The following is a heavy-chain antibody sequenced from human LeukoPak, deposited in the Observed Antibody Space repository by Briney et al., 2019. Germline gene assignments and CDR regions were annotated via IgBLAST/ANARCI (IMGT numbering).Heavy chain of an antibody. CDR3: ARQTGSGLFILP. V-gene: IGHV4-39*01. CDR1: GFTFSDYY. D-gene: IGHD3/OR15-3a*01. CDR2: IYYSGST. Sequence: GSLRLSCAASGFTFSDYYMSWIRQAPGKGLEWIGSIYYSGSTYYNASLKSQVSISIDTSKNQFSLRLTSVTAADTAVYYCARQTGSGLFILPGGQGTLVTVSS. J-gene: IGHJ4*02.